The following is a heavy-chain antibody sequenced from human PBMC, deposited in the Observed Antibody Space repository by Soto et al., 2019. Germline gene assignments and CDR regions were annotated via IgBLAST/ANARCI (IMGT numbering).Heavy chain of an antibody. Sequence: QVQLVQSGAEAKKPVASVKVSCKSSGYTFTSDDMHWVRQAPGQVLEWMGIINPSGGSTSYAQKFQGRVTMTRDTSTSTVYMELSSLRSEDTAVYYCARDHGQEWEGGFDIWGQGTMVTVSS. CDR1: GYTFTSDD. D-gene: IGHD1-26*01. V-gene: IGHV1-46*01. CDR2: INPSGGST. CDR3: ARDHGQEWEGGFDI. J-gene: IGHJ3*02.